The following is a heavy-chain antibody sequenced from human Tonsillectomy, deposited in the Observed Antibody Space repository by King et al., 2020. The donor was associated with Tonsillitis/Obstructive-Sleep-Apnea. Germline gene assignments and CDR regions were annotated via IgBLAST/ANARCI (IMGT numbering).Heavy chain of an antibody. V-gene: IGHV3-23*04. CDR1: EFTFSSYA. CDR2: ISGSGSST. Sequence: VQLVESGGGLVQPGGSLRLSCAASEFTFSSYAMSWVRQAPGKGLEWVSVISGSGSSTYYADSVKGRFTISRDNSKNTLSLQMNSLRVEDTAVYYCAKERGDSSSWYMRDYYGLDVWGQGTTVTVSS. J-gene: IGHJ6*02. D-gene: IGHD6-13*01. CDR3: AKERGDSSSWYMRDYYGLDV.